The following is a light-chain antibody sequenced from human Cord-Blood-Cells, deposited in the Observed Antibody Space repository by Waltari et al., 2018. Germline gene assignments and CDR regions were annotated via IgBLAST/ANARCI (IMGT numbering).Light chain of an antibody. CDR1: QSVSSSY. Sequence: EIVLTQSPGTLSLSPGERATLSCRASQSVSSSYLAWYQQKPGQAPRLLIYGASSRATGLPDRFSGSGSGTDFTLTISRLEPEDFAVYYCQQYGSSPLGYTFGQGTKLEIK. J-gene: IGKJ2*01. CDR3: QQYGSSPLGYT. V-gene: IGKV3-20*01. CDR2: GAS.